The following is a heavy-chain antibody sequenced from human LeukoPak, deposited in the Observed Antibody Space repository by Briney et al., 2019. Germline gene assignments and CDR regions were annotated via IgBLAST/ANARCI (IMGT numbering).Heavy chain of an antibody. CDR3: ARGGTRAGYVLYYYYGMDV. CDR2: ISSSGSTI. CDR1: GFTFSSYE. J-gene: IGHJ6*02. V-gene: IGHV3-48*03. D-gene: IGHD5-24*01. Sequence: GGSLRLSCAASGFTFSSYEMNWVRQAPGKGLEWVPYISSSGSTIYYADSVKGRFTISRDNAKNSLYLQMNSLRAEDTAVYYCARGGTRAGYVLYYYYGMDVWGQGTTVTVSS.